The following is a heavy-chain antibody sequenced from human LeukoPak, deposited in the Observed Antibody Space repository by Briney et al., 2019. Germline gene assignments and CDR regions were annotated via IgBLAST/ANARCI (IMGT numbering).Heavy chain of an antibody. CDR3: ARGFRDGYRNSPFDY. D-gene: IGHD5-24*01. CDR1: GGSISSHY. V-gene: IGHV4-59*11. Sequence: SETLSLTCTVSGGSISSHYWSWIRQPPGKGLEWIGYTYYSGSTNYNPSLKSRVTISVDTSKNQFSLKLSSVTAADTAVYYCARGFRDGYRNSPFDYWGQGTLVTVSS. CDR2: TYYSGST. J-gene: IGHJ4*02.